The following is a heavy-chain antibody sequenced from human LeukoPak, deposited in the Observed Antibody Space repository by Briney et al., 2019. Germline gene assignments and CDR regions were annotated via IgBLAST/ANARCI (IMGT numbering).Heavy chain of an antibody. CDR1: GFTFSSYS. J-gene: IGHJ4*02. CDR3: ASCTYSSGWYRYGYYFDY. D-gene: IGHD6-19*01. CDR2: ISSSSGTI. Sequence: GGSLRLSCAASGFTFSSYSMNWVRQAPGKGLEWVSYISSSSGTIYYADSVKGRFTISRDNAKNSLYLQMNSLRAEDTAVYYCASCTYSSGWYRYGYYFDYWGQGTLVTVSS. V-gene: IGHV3-48*04.